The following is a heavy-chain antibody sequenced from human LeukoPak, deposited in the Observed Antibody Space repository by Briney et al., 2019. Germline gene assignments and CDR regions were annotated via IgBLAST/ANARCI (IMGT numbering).Heavy chain of an antibody. CDR3: AKGSGFFDS. D-gene: IGHD5-12*01. CDR2: ISWNSRSI. J-gene: IGHJ4*02. Sequence: GGSLRLSCAASGFTFDDYVMNWVRQVPGKGLEWGLDISWNSRSIGYADSVKGRFTISRDNAKNSLYLQMNSLRDEDTALYYCAKGSGFFDSWGLGALVTVSS. CDR1: GFTFDDYV. V-gene: IGHV3-9*01.